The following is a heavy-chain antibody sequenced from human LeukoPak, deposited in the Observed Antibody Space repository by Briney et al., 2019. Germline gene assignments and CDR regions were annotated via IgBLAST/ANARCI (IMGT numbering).Heavy chain of an antibody. CDR3: ASVYSTGWYNDY. J-gene: IGHJ4*02. Sequence: ASVKVSCKASGYTFTAYYLHWVRQAPGQGLEWMGWINPNSGGTNYAQEFQGRVTLTRDTSISTTYMELSSLRSDDTALYYCASVYSTGWYNDYWGQGTLVTISS. CDR1: GYTFTAYY. V-gene: IGHV1-2*02. D-gene: IGHD6-19*01. CDR2: INPNSGGT.